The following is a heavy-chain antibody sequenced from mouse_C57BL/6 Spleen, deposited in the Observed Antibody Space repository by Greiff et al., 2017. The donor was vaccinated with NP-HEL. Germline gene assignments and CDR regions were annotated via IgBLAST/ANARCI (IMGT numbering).Heavy chain of an antibody. CDR3: AIDGNHWYFDV. D-gene: IGHD2-1*01. J-gene: IGHJ1*03. CDR2: IHPSDSDT. Sequence: VKQRPGQGLEWIGRIHPSDSDTNYNQKFKGKATLTVDKSSSTAYMQLSSLTSEDSAVYYCAIDGNHWYFDVWGTGTTVTVSS. V-gene: IGHV1-74*01.